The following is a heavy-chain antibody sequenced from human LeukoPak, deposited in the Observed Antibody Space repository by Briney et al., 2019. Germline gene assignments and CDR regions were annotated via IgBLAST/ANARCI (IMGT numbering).Heavy chain of an antibody. Sequence: SETLSLTCTVSGGSIRTYYWSWVRQPAGKGLEWIGRIYTTGSTTHNPSLKSRVTMSLDTSKNQFSLNLSSVTAADTAVYYCATTRSTVTTATVLDYWGQGTLVTVSS. D-gene: IGHD4-17*01. CDR2: IYTTGST. CDR1: GGSIRTYY. J-gene: IGHJ4*02. CDR3: ATTRSTVTTATVLDY. V-gene: IGHV4-4*07.